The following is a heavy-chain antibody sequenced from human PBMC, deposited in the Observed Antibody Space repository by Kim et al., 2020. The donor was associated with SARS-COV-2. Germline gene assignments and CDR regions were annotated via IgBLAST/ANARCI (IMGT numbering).Heavy chain of an antibody. V-gene: IGHV3-23*01. Sequence: GGSLRLSCAASGVTFSSYAMSWVRQAPGKGLEWVSAISGSGGSTYYADSVKGRFTISRDNSKNTLYLQMNSLRAEDTAVYYCAKDSLLSNYYGSGSYYRGDAFDIWGQGTMVTVSS. J-gene: IGHJ3*02. CDR1: GVTFSSYA. CDR2: ISGSGGST. D-gene: IGHD3-10*01. CDR3: AKDSLLSNYYGSGSYYRGDAFDI.